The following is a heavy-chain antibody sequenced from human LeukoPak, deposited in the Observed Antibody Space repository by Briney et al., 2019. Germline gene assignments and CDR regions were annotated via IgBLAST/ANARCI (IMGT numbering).Heavy chain of an antibody. CDR1: GFTFSSYW. Sequence: PGGSLRLSCAASGFTFSSYWMSWVRQAPGKGLEWVANIKQDGSEKYYVDSVKGRFTISRDNAKNSLYLQMNSLRAEDTAVYYCANLDGSGSQNFDYWGQGTLVTVSS. J-gene: IGHJ4*02. CDR2: IKQDGSEK. V-gene: IGHV3-7*01. CDR3: ANLDGSGSQNFDY. D-gene: IGHD3-10*01.